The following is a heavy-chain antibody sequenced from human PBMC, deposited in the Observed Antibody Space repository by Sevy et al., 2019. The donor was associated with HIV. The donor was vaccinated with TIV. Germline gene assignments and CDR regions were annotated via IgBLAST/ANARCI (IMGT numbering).Heavy chain of an antibody. J-gene: IGHJ6*02. Sequence: SETLSLTCTVSGGSISSSSYYWGWIRQPPGKGLEWIGSIYYSGSTYYNPSLKSRVTISVDTSKNQFSLKLSSVTAADTAVYYCVGGGGQPVRDYYGMDVWGQGTTVTVSS. CDR2: IYYSGST. D-gene: IGHD6-6*01. V-gene: IGHV4-39*01. CDR3: VGGGGQPVRDYYGMDV. CDR1: GGSISSSSYY.